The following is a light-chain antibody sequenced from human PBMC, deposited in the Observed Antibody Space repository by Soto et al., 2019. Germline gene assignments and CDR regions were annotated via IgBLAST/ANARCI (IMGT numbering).Light chain of an antibody. Sequence: QSVLTQPASVCGSPGQSITISCTGTSSDVGSYNLVSWYQQHPGKAPKLMIYEGSKRPSGVSNRFSGSKSGNTASLTISGLQAEDEADYYCCSYAGSSSHVFGPGPKVPVL. V-gene: IGLV2-23*01. CDR1: SSDVGSYNL. CDR3: CSYAGSSSHV. CDR2: EGS. J-gene: IGLJ1*01.